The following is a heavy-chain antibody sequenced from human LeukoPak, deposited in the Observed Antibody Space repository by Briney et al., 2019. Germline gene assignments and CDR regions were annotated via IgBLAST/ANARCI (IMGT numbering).Heavy chain of an antibody. J-gene: IGHJ1*01. CDR1: GFTFSDYY. D-gene: IGHD2-2*01. CDR3: AKTLGYCSSTSCHEEH. Sequence: GGSLRLSCAASGFTFSDYYMSWIRQAPGKGLEWVAVISYDGSNKYYADSVKGRFTISRDNSKNTLYLQMNSLRAEDTAVYYCAKTLGYCSSTSCHEEHWGQGTLVTVSS. V-gene: IGHV3-30*18. CDR2: ISYDGSNK.